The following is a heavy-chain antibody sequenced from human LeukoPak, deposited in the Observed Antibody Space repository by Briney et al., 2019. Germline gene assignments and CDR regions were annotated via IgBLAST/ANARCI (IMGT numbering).Heavy chain of an antibody. CDR2: IRYDGSNK. V-gene: IGHV3-30*02. J-gene: IGHJ4*02. D-gene: IGHD4-23*01. CDR3: ASTVVTPFSD. CDR1: GFTFSSYG. Sequence: GXSLRLSCAASGFTFSSYGMHWVRQAPGKGLEWVAFIRYDGSNKYYADSVKGRFTISRDNSKNTLYLQMNSLRAEDTAVYYCASTVVTPFSDWGQGTLVTVSS.